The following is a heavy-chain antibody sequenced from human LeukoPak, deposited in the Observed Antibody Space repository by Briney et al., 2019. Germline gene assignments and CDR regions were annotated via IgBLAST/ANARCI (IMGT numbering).Heavy chain of an antibody. Sequence: ASVKVSCKASGYTFTSYAMHWVRQAPGQRLEWMGWINAGNGNTKYSQKFQGRVTITRDTSASTAYMELSSLRSEDTAVYYCARVGRHCSSTSCYKWGFDYWGQGTLVTVSS. CDR1: GYTFTSYA. CDR2: INAGNGNT. V-gene: IGHV1-3*01. CDR3: ARVGRHCSSTSCYKWGFDY. D-gene: IGHD2-2*02. J-gene: IGHJ4*02.